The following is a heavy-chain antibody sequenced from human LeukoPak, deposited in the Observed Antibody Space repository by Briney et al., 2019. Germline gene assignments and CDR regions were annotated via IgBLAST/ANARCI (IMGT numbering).Heavy chain of an antibody. Sequence: GGSLRLSCAASGFTFSSYSINWVRQAPGKGLEWVSAISGSGGSTYYADSVKGRFTISRDNSKNTLYLQMNSLRAEDTAVYYCAKALSPYYYDSSGYYFDYWGQGTLVTVSS. J-gene: IGHJ4*02. D-gene: IGHD3-22*01. CDR3: AKALSPYYYDSSGYYFDY. CDR1: GFTFSSYS. V-gene: IGHV3-23*01. CDR2: ISGSGGST.